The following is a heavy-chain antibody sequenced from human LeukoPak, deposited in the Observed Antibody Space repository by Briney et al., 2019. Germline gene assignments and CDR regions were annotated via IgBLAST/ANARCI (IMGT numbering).Heavy chain of an antibody. J-gene: IGHJ4*02. Sequence: GGSLRLSCAASGFTFSSHWMTWVRQAPGKGLEWVANIKQDGSEQYYVDSVKGRFTISRDNAKNTLYLQMNGLRAEDTAVYYCARVGRLQYGDYVAFDYWGQGALVTVSS. V-gene: IGHV3-7*01. CDR2: IKQDGSEQ. CDR1: GFTFSSHW. D-gene: IGHD4-17*01. CDR3: ARVGRLQYGDYVAFDY.